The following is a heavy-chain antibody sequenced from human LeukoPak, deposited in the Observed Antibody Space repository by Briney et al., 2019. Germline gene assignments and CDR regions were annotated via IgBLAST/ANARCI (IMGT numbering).Heavy chain of an antibody. CDR3: ARGYSGSYYYYYYMDV. CDR2: INWNGGST. D-gene: IGHD1-26*01. CDR1: GFTFSSYG. V-gene: IGHV3-20*01. J-gene: IGHJ6*03. Sequence: GGSLRLPRAASGFTFSSYGMSWVRQAPGKGLEWVSGINWNGGSTGYADSVKGRFTISRDNAKNSLYLQMNSLRAEDTALYHCARGYSGSYYYYYYMDVWGKGTTVTISS.